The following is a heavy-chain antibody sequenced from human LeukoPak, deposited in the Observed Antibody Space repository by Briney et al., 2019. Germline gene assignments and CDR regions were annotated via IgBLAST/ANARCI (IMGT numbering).Heavy chain of an antibody. CDR1: GFTFSSEA. Sequence: PGGSLRLSCAVSGFTFSSEAMGWVRQLPGGGLEWVSTISPAGGTTYYAESMKGRFTISRDNAKNSLYLQMTSLRADDTAVYYCARGTEDFDYWGRGTLVTVSS. V-gene: IGHV3-23*01. J-gene: IGHJ4*02. D-gene: IGHD1-1*01. CDR2: ISPAGGTT. CDR3: ARGTEDFDY.